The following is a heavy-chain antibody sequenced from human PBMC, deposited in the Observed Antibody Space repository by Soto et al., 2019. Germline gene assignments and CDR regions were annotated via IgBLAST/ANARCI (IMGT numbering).Heavy chain of an antibody. CDR3: ARAGPAPYYYYGMDV. Sequence: QVQLVQSRGEVKKPGASVKVSCKTSGYSFTTYGISWVRQAPGQGLEWMGWISGYNGNTNYAKNLQGRVTMTTDTSTSTAYMERRSLRSDDTAVYYCARAGPAPYYYYGMDVWGQGSTVTVSS. V-gene: IGHV1-18*01. J-gene: IGHJ6*02. CDR2: ISGYNGNT. CDR1: GYSFTTYG.